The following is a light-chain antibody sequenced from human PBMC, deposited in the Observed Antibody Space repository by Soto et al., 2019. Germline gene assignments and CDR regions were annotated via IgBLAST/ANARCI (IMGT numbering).Light chain of an antibody. J-gene: IGKJ2*01. CDR2: GAF. CDR1: QSVSSSF. V-gene: IGKV3-20*01. CDR3: QQYGSSPYT. Sequence: EIVLTQSPGTLSLSPGERATLSCRASQSVSSSFLAWYQQKCGQAPRLLIYGAFSRATGIPDSFSCSGAGTGFTLAISRLESEDFAVYYCQQYGSSPYTFGQWTKLEIK.